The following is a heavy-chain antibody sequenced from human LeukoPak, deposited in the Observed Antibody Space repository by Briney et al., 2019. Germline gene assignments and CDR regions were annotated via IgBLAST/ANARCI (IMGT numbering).Heavy chain of an antibody. Sequence: KDGESLKISCKGSGYSFSTYLIGWVRQMPGKGLEWMGFIYPGDSDTRYSPSFQGQVTISADKSISTAYLQWSSLKASDTAIYYCARRGHYSGNSDAFDIWGQGTMVTVSS. V-gene: IGHV5-51*01. J-gene: IGHJ3*02. CDR2: IYPGDSDT. D-gene: IGHD4-23*01. CDR1: GYSFSTYL. CDR3: ARRGHYSGNSDAFDI.